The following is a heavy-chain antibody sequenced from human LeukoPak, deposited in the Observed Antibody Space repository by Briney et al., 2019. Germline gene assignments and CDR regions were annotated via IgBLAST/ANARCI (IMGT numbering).Heavy chain of an antibody. CDR1: GGSISSYY. V-gene: IGHV4-4*07. CDR2: IYTSGST. Sequence: PSETLSLTCTVSGGSISSYYWSWIRQPAGKGLEWIGRIYTSGSTNYNPSLKSRVTMSVDTSKNQFSLKLSSVTAADTAVYYCARELWFGELYYMDVWGKGTTVTISS. CDR3: ARELWFGELYYMDV. J-gene: IGHJ6*03. D-gene: IGHD3-10*01.